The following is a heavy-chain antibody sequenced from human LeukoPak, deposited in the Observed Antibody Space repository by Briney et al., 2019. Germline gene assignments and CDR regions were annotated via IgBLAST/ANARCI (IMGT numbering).Heavy chain of an antibody. CDR2: IIPIFGTA. CDR3: ASRVWDSSGYYFPFDP. Sequence: GASVKVSCKASGGTFSSYAISWARQAPGQGLEWMGGIIPIFGTANYAQKFQGGVTITADESTSTAYMELSSLRSEDTAVYYCASRVWDSSGYYFPFDPWGQGTLVTVSS. J-gene: IGHJ5*02. CDR1: GGTFSSYA. D-gene: IGHD3-22*01. V-gene: IGHV1-69*13.